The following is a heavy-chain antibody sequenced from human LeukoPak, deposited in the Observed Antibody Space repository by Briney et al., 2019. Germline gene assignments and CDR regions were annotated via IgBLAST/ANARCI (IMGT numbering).Heavy chain of an antibody. Sequence: GGSLRLSCAASGFTFSSYAMSWVRQAPGKGLEWVSAISGSGGSTYYTDSVEGRFTISRDNSKNTLYLQMNSPRAEDTAVYYCAKDITMIVVVIPTYDAFDIWGQGTMVTVSS. V-gene: IGHV3-23*01. J-gene: IGHJ3*02. CDR1: GFTFSSYA. D-gene: IGHD3-22*01. CDR2: ISGSGGST. CDR3: AKDITMIVVVIPTYDAFDI.